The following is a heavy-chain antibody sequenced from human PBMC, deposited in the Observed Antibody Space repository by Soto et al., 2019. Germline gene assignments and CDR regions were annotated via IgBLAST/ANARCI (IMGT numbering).Heavy chain of an antibody. CDR1: GYSFTSYW. J-gene: IGHJ6*02. CDR3: ARRADFWSGSNYYGMDV. Sequence: GESLKISCKGSGYSFTSYWIGWVRQMPGKGLEWMGIIYPGDSDTRYSPSFQGQVTISADKSTSTAYLQWSSLKASDPAMYYCARRADFWSGSNYYGMDVWGQGTTVTVS. CDR2: IYPGDSDT. V-gene: IGHV5-51*01. D-gene: IGHD3-3*01.